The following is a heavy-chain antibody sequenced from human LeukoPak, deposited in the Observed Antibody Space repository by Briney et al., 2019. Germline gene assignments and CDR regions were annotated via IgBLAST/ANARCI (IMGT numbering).Heavy chain of an antibody. D-gene: IGHD2-2*01. CDR2: ISWNSGSI. J-gene: IGHJ4*02. CDR3: AKDFGKRTAAIAY. CDR1: GFTFSNYE. Sequence: GGSLRLSCAASGFTFSNYEMDWVRQAPGKGLEWVSGISWNSGSIGYADSVKGRFTISRDNDKTSLYLQMNSLRTEDTAVYYCAKDFGKRTAAIAYWGQGTLVTVSS. V-gene: IGHV3-9*01.